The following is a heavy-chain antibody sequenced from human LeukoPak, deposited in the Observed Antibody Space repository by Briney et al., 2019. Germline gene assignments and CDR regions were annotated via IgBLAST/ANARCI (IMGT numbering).Heavy chain of an antibody. CDR3: AKKTPGIHPFDS. Sequence: GGSLRLSCAASGFTFRTSAFSWVRRSPGRGLEWVSTVGTDSDTYSADSVKGRFTISRDNSKNTVYLQMTGLRADDTAVYYCAKKTPGIHPFDSWGQGTLVTVSP. CDR2: VGTDSDT. J-gene: IGHJ4*02. V-gene: IGHV3-23*01. D-gene: IGHD6-13*01. CDR1: GFTFRTSA.